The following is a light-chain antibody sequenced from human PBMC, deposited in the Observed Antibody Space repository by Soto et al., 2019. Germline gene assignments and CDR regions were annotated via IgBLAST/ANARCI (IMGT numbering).Light chain of an antibody. J-gene: IGKJ4*01. CDR1: QSISSY. CDR2: AAS. CDR3: QQSYSTHALT. V-gene: IGKV1-39*01. Sequence: DIQMTQSPSSLSASVRDKVTNNCRASQSISSYLNWYQQKPGKAPKLLIYAASSLQSGVPSRFSGSGSGTDFTLTISSLQPEDFATYYCQQSYSTHALTFGGGTKVDIK.